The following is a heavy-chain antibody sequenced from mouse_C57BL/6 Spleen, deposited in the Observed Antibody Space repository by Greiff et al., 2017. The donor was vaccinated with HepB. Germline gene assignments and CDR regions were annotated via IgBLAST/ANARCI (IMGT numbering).Heavy chain of an antibody. D-gene: IGHD2-1*01. Sequence: QVQLKQSGPELVKPGASVKISCKASGYAFSSSWMNWVKQRPGKGLEWIGRIYPGDGDTNYNGKFKGKATLTADKSSSTAYMQLSSLTSEDSAVYCCARWPYGNDYFDYWGQGTTLTVSS. V-gene: IGHV1-82*01. CDR3: ARWPYGNDYFDY. CDR2: IYPGDGDT. J-gene: IGHJ2*01. CDR1: GYAFSSSW.